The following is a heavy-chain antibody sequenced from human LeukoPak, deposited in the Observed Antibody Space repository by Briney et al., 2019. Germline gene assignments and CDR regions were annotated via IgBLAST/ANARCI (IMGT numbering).Heavy chain of an antibody. CDR1: GFTFSSYA. V-gene: IGHV3-30*04. CDR2: ISYDESNK. CDR3: AGYCSGGSCLTDY. J-gene: IGHJ4*02. Sequence: PGRSLRLSCAASGFTFSSYAMHWVRQAPGKGLEWVAVISYDESNKYYADSVKGRFTISRDNSKNTLYLQMNSLRAEDTAVYYCAGYCSGGSCLTDYWGQGILVTVSS. D-gene: IGHD2-15*01.